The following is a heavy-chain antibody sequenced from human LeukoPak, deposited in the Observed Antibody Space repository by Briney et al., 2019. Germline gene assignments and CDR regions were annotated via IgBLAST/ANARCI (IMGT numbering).Heavy chain of an antibody. CDR2: INTNTGNP. V-gene: IGHV7-4-1*02. Sequence: ASVKVSCKTSGYTFTSYAVSWVRQAPGQGLEWMGWINTNTGNPTYAQGFAGRFVFSLDTSVTTAYLQISSLKAEDTAVYYCARYESDGDVYLYAYASDYWGQGTLVTVSS. J-gene: IGHJ4*02. D-gene: IGHD3-16*01. CDR1: GYTFTSYA. CDR3: ARYESDGDVYLYAYASDY.